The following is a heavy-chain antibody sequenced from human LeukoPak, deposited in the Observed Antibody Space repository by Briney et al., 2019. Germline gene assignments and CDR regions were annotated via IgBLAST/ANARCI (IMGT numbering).Heavy chain of an antibody. CDR2: IYYSGST. CDR3: ARTTYYDFWRGPLRV. Sequence: PSETLSLTCTVSGGSISSSSYYWGWIRQPPGKGLEWIGSIYYSGSTYYNPSLKSRVTISVDTSKNQFSLKLSSVTAADTAVYYCARTTYYDFWRGPLRVGGQGTLVTVSS. J-gene: IGHJ4*02. V-gene: IGHV4-39*01. D-gene: IGHD3-3*01. CDR1: GGSISSSSYY.